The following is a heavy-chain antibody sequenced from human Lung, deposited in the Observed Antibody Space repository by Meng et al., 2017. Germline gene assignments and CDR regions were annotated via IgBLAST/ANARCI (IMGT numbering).Heavy chain of an antibody. CDR2: MNAGNGNT. Sequence: RHAQAGVGLKKPGDSVKFCLKASGYTFTSYAMHWVRQAHGQRLEWMGWMNAGNGNTKYSQKFQGRVTITRDTSASTAYMELSSLRSEDTAVYYCPSSMGGLFGVVIIGAYWGQGTLVTVSS. D-gene: IGHD3-3*01. J-gene: IGHJ4*02. V-gene: IGHV1-3*01. CDR3: PSSMGGLFGVVIIGAY. CDR1: GYTFTSYA.